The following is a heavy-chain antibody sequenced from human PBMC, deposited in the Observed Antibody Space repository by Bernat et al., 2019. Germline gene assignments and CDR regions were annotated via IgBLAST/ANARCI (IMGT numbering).Heavy chain of an antibody. CDR1: GFTFSSYA. Sequence: QVQLVESGGGVVQPGRSLRLSCAASGFTFSSYAMHWARQAPGKGLEWVAVISYDGSNKYYADSVKGRFTISRDNSKNTLYLQMNSLRAEDTAVYYCAREEGGYSSGAVDYWGQGTLVTVSS. CDR2: ISYDGSNK. V-gene: IGHV3-30-3*01. J-gene: IGHJ4*02. D-gene: IGHD6-19*01. CDR3: AREEGGYSSGAVDY.